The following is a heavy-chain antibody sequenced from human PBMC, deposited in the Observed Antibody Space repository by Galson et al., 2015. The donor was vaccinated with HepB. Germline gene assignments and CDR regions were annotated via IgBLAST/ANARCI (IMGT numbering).Heavy chain of an antibody. Sequence: SLRLSCAASGFTFSSYGMHWVRQAPGKGLEWVAVISYDGNNIYYADSVKGRFTISRDISKGTLYLQMNSLRAEDTAVYYCARDLYRSSWFFGYWGQGTLVTVSS. J-gene: IGHJ4*02. CDR3: ARDLYRSSWFFGY. D-gene: IGHD6-13*01. V-gene: IGHV3-30*03. CDR1: GFTFSSYG. CDR2: ISYDGNNI.